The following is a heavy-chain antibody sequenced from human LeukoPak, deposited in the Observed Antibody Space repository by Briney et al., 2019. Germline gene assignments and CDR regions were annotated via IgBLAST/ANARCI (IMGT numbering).Heavy chain of an antibody. V-gene: IGHV4-31*03. CDR2: IYYSGST. Sequence: SQTLSLTCTVSGGSISSGGYYWSWIRQHPGKGLEWIGYIYYSGSTYYNPSLKSRLTISVDTSKNQFSLKLSSVTAADTAVYYCAREDPQTTVPEGMDVWGQGTTVTVSS. D-gene: IGHD4-17*01. CDR1: GGSISSGGYY. J-gene: IGHJ6*02. CDR3: AREDPQTTVPEGMDV.